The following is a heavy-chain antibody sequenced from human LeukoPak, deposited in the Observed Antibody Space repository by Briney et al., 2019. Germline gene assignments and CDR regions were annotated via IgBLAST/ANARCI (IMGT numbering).Heavy chain of an antibody. CDR1: GFTFRDSA. J-gene: IGHJ4*02. CDR2: ISWNSDNI. Sequence: GRPLRLSCTASGFTFRDSAMHWVRQGPGKGLEWVSSISWNSDNIDYGDSVKGRFTISRDNAKNSLYLQMNSLRVEDTALYYCSKEGSVCTNGICRYFDSWGQGTLVTVSS. CDR3: SKEGSVCTNGICRYFDS. D-gene: IGHD2-8*01. V-gene: IGHV3-9*01.